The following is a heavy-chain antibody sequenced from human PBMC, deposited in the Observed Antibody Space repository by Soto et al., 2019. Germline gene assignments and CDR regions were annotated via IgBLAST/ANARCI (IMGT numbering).Heavy chain of an antibody. Sequence: QVQLQESGPGLVKPSQTLSLTCTVSGGSISSGGYYWSWIRQHPGKGLEWIAYIYYSGSTYYNPSLKSRVSISVDTSKNQFSLKLGSVTAAAAAVYYSARVDGTRYCSSTSCYSGWFDPWGQGTLVTVSS. J-gene: IGHJ5*02. CDR2: IYYSGST. CDR1: GGSISSGGYY. CDR3: ARVDGTRYCSSTSCYSGWFDP. V-gene: IGHV4-31*03. D-gene: IGHD2-2*01.